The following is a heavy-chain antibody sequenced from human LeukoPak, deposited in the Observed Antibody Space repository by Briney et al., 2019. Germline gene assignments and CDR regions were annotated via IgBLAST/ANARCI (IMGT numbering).Heavy chain of an antibody. J-gene: IGHJ5*02. V-gene: IGHV1-69*05. Sequence: ASVKVSCKASGGTFSSYAISWVRQAPGQGLEWMGGIIPIFGTAHYAQKFQGRVTITTDESTSTAYMELSSLRSEDTAVYYCARYDHGGYDLSWFDPWGQGTLVTVSS. CDR3: ARYDHGGYDLSWFDP. CDR1: GGTFSSYA. D-gene: IGHD5-12*01. CDR2: IIPIFGTA.